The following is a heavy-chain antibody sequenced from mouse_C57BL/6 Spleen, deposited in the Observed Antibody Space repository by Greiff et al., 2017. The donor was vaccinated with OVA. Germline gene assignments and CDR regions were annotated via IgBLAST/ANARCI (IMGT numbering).Heavy chain of an antibody. Sequence: VQLQQSGPELVKPGASVKISCKASGYTFTDYYMNWVKQSHGKSLEWIGDINPNNGGTSYNQQFKGKATLTVDKSSSTAYMERRSLTAEDSAVYYCARGDSNYEGVWYFDVWGTGTTVTVSS. CDR3: ARGDSNYEGVWYFDV. CDR2: INPNNGGT. CDR1: GYTFTDYY. V-gene: IGHV1-26*01. J-gene: IGHJ1*03. D-gene: IGHD2-5*01.